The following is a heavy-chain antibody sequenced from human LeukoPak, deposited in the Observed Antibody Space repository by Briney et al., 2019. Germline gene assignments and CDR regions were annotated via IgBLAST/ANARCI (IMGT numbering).Heavy chain of an antibody. J-gene: IGHJ6*03. CDR1: GDSVSSNSVA. Sequence: SQTLSLTCAISGDSVSSNSVAWNWIRQSPSRGLEWLGRTYYRSKWYNDYAVSVKSRIAINPDTSKNQFSLQLNSVTPEDTAVYYCARDPLDCSSTSCYYYYMDVWGKGTTVTVSS. CDR3: ARDPLDCSSTSCYYYYMDV. D-gene: IGHD2-2*01. CDR2: TYYRSKWYN. V-gene: IGHV6-1*01.